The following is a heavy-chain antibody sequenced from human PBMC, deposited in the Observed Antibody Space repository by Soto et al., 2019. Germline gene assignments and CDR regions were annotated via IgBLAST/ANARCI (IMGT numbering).Heavy chain of an antibody. CDR2: ISSNSVTI. V-gene: IGHV3-48*02. D-gene: IGHD1-26*01. Sequence: GSLRISCAASGLIFSKYSMNWVRQAPGKGLEWLSYISSNSVTIYYADSVRGRFTIFRDNAKNSLYLQMNSLRDEDTAVYYCAREDILGTRSFDYWGQGALVTVSS. CDR3: AREDILGTRSFDY. J-gene: IGHJ4*02. CDR1: GLIFSKYS.